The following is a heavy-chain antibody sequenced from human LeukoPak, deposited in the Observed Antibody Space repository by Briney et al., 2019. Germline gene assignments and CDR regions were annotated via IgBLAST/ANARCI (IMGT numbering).Heavy chain of an antibody. CDR2: VCIAADT. V-gene: IGHV3-13*01. CDR1: GFTFSDHA. J-gene: IGHJ5*02. D-gene: IGHD2-8*01. CDR3: ARDPKSDCTNGVCYLNWFDP. Sequence: GGSLRLSCAASGFTFSDHAMHWVRQAPGKGLEWVSAVCIAADTFYPGSVKGRFTISSENAKNSLYLQMNSLRVEDTAVYYCARDPKSDCTNGVCYLNWFDPWGQGTLVTVSS.